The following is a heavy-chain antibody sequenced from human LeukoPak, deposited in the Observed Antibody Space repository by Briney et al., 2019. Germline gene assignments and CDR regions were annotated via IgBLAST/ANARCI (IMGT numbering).Heavy chain of an antibody. V-gene: IGHV1-46*01. J-gene: IGHJ3*02. Sequence: ASVKVSCKASGYTFTSYYRHWVRQAPGQGLEWMGIINPSGGSTSYAQKFQGRVTMTRDTSISTAYLQWSSLKASDTAMYYCARRVVVARGGAFDIWGQGTMVTVSS. D-gene: IGHD2-15*01. CDR1: GYTFTSYY. CDR3: ARRVVVARGGAFDI. CDR2: INPSGGST.